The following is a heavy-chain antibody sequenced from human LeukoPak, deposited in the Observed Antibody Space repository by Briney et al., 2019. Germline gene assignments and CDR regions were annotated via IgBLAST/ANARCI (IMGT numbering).Heavy chain of an antibody. CDR3: ALNFPTVTKGVYDAFDI. CDR1: GGSISSSSYY. J-gene: IGHJ3*02. D-gene: IGHD4-17*01. V-gene: IGHV4-39*07. CDR2: IYYSGST. Sequence: SETLSLTCTASGGSISSSSYYWGWIRQPPGKGLEWIGSIYYSGSTYYNPSLKSRVTISVDTSKNQFSLKLSSVTAADTAVYYCALNFPTVTKGVYDAFDIWGQGTMVTVSS.